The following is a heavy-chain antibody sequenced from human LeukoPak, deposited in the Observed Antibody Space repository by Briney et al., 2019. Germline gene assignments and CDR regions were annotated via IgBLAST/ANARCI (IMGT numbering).Heavy chain of an antibody. D-gene: IGHD6-13*01. Sequence: SETLSLTCTVSGGSISSSSYYWSWIRQPPGKGLEWIGEINHSGSTNYNPSLKSRVTISVDTSKNQFSLKLSSVTAADTAVYYCARERLRYSSSWDYYYYYYYMDVWGKGTTVTVSS. V-gene: IGHV4-39*07. CDR2: INHSGST. CDR3: ARERLRYSSSWDYYYYYYYMDV. J-gene: IGHJ6*03. CDR1: GGSISSSSYY.